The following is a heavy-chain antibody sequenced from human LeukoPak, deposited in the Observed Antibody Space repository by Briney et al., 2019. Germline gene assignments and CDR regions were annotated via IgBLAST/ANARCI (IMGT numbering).Heavy chain of an antibody. CDR3: ARDYSSVAFDI. V-gene: IGHV3-48*03. D-gene: IGHD5-18*01. J-gene: IGHJ3*02. CDR1: GFTFSSYE. CDR2: ISSSGSTI. Sequence: PGGSLRLSCAASGFTFSSYEMNWVRQAPGKGLEWVSYISSSGSTIYYADSVKGRFTISRDNAKNSLYLQMNSLRAEDTAVYHCARDYSSVAFDIWGQGTMVTVSS.